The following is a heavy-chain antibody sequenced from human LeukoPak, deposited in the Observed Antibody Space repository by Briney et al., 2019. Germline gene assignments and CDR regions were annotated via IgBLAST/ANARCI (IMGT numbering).Heavy chain of an antibody. CDR1: GFTFSSHA. D-gene: IGHD3-9*01. CDR2: ISFDGTNK. CDR3: AKGGKVLRYFDWLLNGDYFDY. J-gene: IGHJ4*02. Sequence: GGSLRLSCAASGFTFSSHAMHWVRQAPGKGLEWVALISFDGTNKYYADSVKGRFTISRDNSKNTLYLQMNSLRAEDTAVYYCAKGGKVLRYFDWLLNGDYFDYWGQGTLVTVSS. V-gene: IGHV3-30*04.